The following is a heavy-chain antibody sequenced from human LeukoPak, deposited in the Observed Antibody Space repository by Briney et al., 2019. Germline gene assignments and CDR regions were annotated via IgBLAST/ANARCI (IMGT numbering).Heavy chain of an antibody. CDR1: GYTFTGYY. V-gene: IGHV1-2*06. CDR2: INPNSGGT. D-gene: IGHD2-21*02. Sequence: ASVKVSCKASGYTFTGYYMHWVRQAPGQGLEWMGRINPNSGGTNYAQKFQGRVTMTRDTSISTAYMELSRLGSDDTAVYYCARGAYCGGDCYYSNFDAFDIWGQGTMVTVSS. CDR3: ARGAYCGGDCYYSNFDAFDI. J-gene: IGHJ3*02.